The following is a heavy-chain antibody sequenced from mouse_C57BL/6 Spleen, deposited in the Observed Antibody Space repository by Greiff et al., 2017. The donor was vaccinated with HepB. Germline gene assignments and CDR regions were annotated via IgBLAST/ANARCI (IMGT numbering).Heavy chain of an antibody. V-gene: IGHV5-17*01. CDR3: AKGPYGSSRDYAMDY. Sequence: EVKLVESGGGLVKPGGSLKLSCAASGFTFSDYGMHWVRQAPEKGLEWVAYISSGSSTIYYADTVKGRFTISRDNAKNTLFLQMTSLRSEDTAMYYCAKGPYGSSRDYAMDYWGQGTSVTVSS. D-gene: IGHD1-1*01. CDR1: GFTFSDYG. CDR2: ISSGSSTI. J-gene: IGHJ4*01.